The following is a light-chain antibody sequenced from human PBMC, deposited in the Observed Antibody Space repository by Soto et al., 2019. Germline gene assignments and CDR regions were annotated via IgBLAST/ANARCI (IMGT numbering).Light chain of an antibody. CDR2: DAS. CDR3: QQRSNWPIT. J-gene: IGKJ5*01. V-gene: IGKV3-11*01. CDR1: QTVSSY. Sequence: EIVLTQSPATLSLSPGERTTLSCRASQTVSSYLAWYQHKPGQAPRLLIYDASNRATGIPARFSGSCSGTDFTLTISSLEPEDFAVYYCQQRSNWPITFCQGTRLEIK.